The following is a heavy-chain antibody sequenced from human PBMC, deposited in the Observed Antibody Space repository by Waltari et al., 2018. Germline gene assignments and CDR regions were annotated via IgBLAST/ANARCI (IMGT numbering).Heavy chain of an antibody. CDR3: ARDHGDCDGDCYS. J-gene: IGHJ3*01. V-gene: IGHV3-48*01. CDR1: GFILSNYS. CDR2: ISSSSATM. Sequence: EVQLVESGGGLVQPGGSLRLSCAASGFILSNYSMNWVRQAPGKGLEWVSYISSSSATMYYADSVKGRFTISRDNAKNSRYLQMNSLRAEDTAVYYCARDHGDCDGDCYSWGQGTMVTVSS. D-gene: IGHD2-21*02.